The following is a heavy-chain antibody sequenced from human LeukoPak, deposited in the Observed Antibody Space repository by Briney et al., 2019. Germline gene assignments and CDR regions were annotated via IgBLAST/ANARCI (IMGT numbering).Heavy chain of an antibody. Sequence: GGSLRLSCAASGFTFSRYSMNWVRQAPGKGLEWLSYITSSSSMIYYADSVKGRFTISRDNAKNSLYLQMNSLRAEDTAVYYCARGYGDPLDYYYYMDVWGNGTTVTVSS. D-gene: IGHD4-17*01. CDR2: ITSSSSMI. V-gene: IGHV3-48*01. J-gene: IGHJ6*03. CDR1: GFTFSRYS. CDR3: ARGYGDPLDYYYYMDV.